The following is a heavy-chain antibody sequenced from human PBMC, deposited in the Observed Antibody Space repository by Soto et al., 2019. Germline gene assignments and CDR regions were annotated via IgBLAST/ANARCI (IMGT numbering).Heavy chain of an antibody. J-gene: IGHJ4*02. CDR3: AKDRMGAGVRGYFDY. D-gene: IGHD3-10*01. Sequence: QVQLVESGGGVVQPGRSLRLSCAASGFTFSSYGMHWVRQAPGKGLEWVAGIIYDGSTKYYADSVKGRFTISRDNSRSKLYLQMNSLRAEDTAVYYCAKDRMGAGVRGYFDYWGQGTLVTVSS. CDR2: IIYDGSTK. V-gene: IGHV3-30*18. CDR1: GFTFSSYG.